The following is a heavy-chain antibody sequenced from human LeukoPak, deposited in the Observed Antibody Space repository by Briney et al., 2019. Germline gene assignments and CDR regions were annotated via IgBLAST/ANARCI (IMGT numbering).Heavy chain of an antibody. CDR2: ISSSGGST. V-gene: IGHV3-23*01. D-gene: IGHD4-23*01. J-gene: IGHJ4*02. CDR3: AKDMGPSDYGGNPPFDY. Sequence: PGGSLRLSCAASGFTFSSYAMSWVRQAPGKGLEWVSAISSSGGSTYYADSVKGRFTISRDNSKNTLYLQMNSLRAEDTAVYYCAKDMGPSDYGGNPPFDYWGQGTLVTVSS. CDR1: GFTFSSYA.